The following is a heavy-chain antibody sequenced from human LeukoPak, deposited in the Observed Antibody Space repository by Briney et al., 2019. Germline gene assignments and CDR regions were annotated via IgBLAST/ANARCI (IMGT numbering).Heavy chain of an antibody. V-gene: IGHV3-23*01. CDR3: AKGGSGYYYSHFDY. Sequence: PGGSLRLSCAASGFTFSSYAMSWVRQAPGKGLEWVSAISGSGGSTYYADSVEGRLTISRDNSKNTLYLQMNSLRAEDTAVYYCAKGGSGYYYSHFDYWGQGTLVTVSS. CDR2: ISGSGGST. D-gene: IGHD5-12*01. CDR1: GFTFSSYA. J-gene: IGHJ4*02.